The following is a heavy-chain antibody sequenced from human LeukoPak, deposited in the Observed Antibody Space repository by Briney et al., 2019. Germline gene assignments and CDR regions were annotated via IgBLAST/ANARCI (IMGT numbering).Heavy chain of an antibody. Sequence: SETLSLTCTVSGDSITNGGYYWSWIRQPPGKGLEWIGYIYYSGSTNYNPSLKSRVTISVDTSKNQFSLKLSSVTAADTAVYYCARSGYSYGYISYYFDYWGQGTLVTVSS. CDR3: ARSGYSYGYISYYFDY. V-gene: IGHV4-61*08. CDR1: GDSITNGGYY. J-gene: IGHJ4*02. D-gene: IGHD5-18*01. CDR2: IYYSGST.